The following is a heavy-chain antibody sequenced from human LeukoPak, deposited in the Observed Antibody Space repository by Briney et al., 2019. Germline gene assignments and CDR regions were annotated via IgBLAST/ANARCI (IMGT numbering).Heavy chain of an antibody. CDR3: AKDGYYGSGSYQDY. CDR2: ISSSSIYI. CDR1: GFTFSSYS. V-gene: IGHV3-21*04. J-gene: IGHJ4*02. Sequence: PGGSLRLSCAASGFTFSSYSMNWVRQAPGKGLEWVSSISSSSIYIYYAESVKGRFTISRDNAKNSLYLQMNSLRAEDTAVYYCAKDGYYGSGSYQDYWGQGTLVTVSS. D-gene: IGHD3-10*01.